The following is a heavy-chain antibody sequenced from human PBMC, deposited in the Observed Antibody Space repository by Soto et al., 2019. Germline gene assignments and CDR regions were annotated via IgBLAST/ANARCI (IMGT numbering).Heavy chain of an antibody. CDR2: ISWNGIE. Sequence: QITLKEAGPTLVKPTQTLTLTCTFSGFSLSSSVVAVGWIRQPPGKALEWLALISWNGIERYSPSLKSRLTITKDTSKNQVVLTTTNMDPVDTAPYFCAHGDPLEFYYWGQGSLVTVSP. CDR1: GFSLSSSVVA. J-gene: IGHJ4*02. D-gene: IGHD3-3*01. CDR3: AHGDPLEFYY. V-gene: IGHV2-5*01.